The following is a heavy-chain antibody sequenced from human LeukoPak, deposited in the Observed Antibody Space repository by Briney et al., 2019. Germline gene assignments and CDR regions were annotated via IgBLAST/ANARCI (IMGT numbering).Heavy chain of an antibody. D-gene: IGHD3/OR15-3a*01. CDR1: GITFSSSA. Sequence: GGSLRLSCAASGITFSSSAMSWVRQAPGKGLGWVSAIDGSGQTTYYADSVKGRFTISRDNSKNTLYLQLTSLRVDDTAVYYCAKVATWTYFDSWGQGTLVIVSS. J-gene: IGHJ4*02. CDR3: AKVATWTYFDS. CDR2: IDGSGQTT. V-gene: IGHV3-23*01.